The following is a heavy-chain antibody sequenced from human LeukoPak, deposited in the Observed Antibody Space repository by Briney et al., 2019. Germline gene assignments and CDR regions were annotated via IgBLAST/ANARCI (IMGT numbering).Heavy chain of an antibody. Sequence: SQTLSLTCTVSGGSISSGSYYWTWIRQPAGKTLEWIGRIHTSGSTNYDPSLKSRVTISGDTSKNQFSLKVSSVTAADTAMYYCARGNKDGIIVSRFDYWGQGTLVTVSS. D-gene: IGHD1-26*01. CDR2: IHTSGST. J-gene: IGHJ4*02. V-gene: IGHV4-61*02. CDR3: ARGNKDGIIVSRFDY. CDR1: GGSISSGSYY.